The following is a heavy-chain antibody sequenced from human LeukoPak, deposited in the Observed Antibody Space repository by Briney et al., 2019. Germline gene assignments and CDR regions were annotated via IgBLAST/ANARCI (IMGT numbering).Heavy chain of an antibody. Sequence: GGSLRLSCAASGFTVSSNYMSWVRQAPGKGLEWVSVIYSGGSTYYADSVKGRFTISRDNSKNTLYLQMNSLRAEDTAVYYCARDRGYSSGRRGSGYFDLWGRGTLVTVSS. J-gene: IGHJ2*01. V-gene: IGHV3-53*01. CDR1: GFTVSSNY. CDR2: IYSGGST. CDR3: ARDRGYSSGRRGSGYFDL. D-gene: IGHD6-19*01.